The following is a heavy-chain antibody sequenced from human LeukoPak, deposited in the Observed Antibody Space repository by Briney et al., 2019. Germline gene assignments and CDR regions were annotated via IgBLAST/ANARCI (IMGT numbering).Heavy chain of an antibody. CDR3: ARYGSYYGSARLDY. V-gene: IGHV4-31*03. CDR1: GGSISSGGYY. Sequence: PSETLSLTCTVSGGSISSGGYYWSWIRQHPGKGLEWIGYIYYSGSTYYNPSLKSRVTISVDTSKNQFSLKLSSVTAADTAVYYCARYGSYYGSARLDYWGQGTLVTVSS. D-gene: IGHD3-10*01. J-gene: IGHJ4*02. CDR2: IYYSGST.